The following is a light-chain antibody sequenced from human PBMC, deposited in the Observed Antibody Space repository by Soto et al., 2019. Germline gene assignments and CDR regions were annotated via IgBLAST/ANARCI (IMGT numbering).Light chain of an antibody. CDR3: SSYTCSSLYV. CDR1: SSDVGGSNY. Sequence: QSALTQPASVSWSPGQSITISCTGTSSDVGGSNYVSWYQQLPGKAPKLMIYDVSDRPSGVSNRSSGSKSGNTASLTISGLQAEDEADYYCSSYTCSSLYVFGTGTKVTVL. J-gene: IGLJ1*01. V-gene: IGLV2-14*01. CDR2: DVS.